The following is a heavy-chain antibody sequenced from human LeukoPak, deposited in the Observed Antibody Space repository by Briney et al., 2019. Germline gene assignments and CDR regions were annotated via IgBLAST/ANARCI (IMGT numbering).Heavy chain of an antibody. D-gene: IGHD1-20*01. CDR3: AKEQGYSWTTVSGYFDY. Sequence: SGGSLRLSCAASGFTFDDYGMSWVRQAPGKGLEWVSGIDRNGDSTGYADSVEGRFTISRDNSKNTLYLQMNSLRAEDTAVYYCAKEQGYSWTTVSGYFDYWGQGTLVTVSS. J-gene: IGHJ4*02. CDR1: GFTFDDYG. CDR2: IDRNGDST. V-gene: IGHV3-20*04.